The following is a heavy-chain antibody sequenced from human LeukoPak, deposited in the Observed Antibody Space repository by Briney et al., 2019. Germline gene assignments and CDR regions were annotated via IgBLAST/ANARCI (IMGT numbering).Heavy chain of an antibody. CDR2: IIPILGIA. CDR1: GGTFSSYA. Sequence: SVKVSCKASGGTFSSYAISWVRQAPGQGLEWMGRIIPILGIANYAQKFQGRVTITADKSTSTAYMELSSLRSEDTAVYYCARDYIAAAGREYYYYGMDVWGQGTTVTVSS. D-gene: IGHD6-13*01. J-gene: IGHJ6*02. CDR3: ARDYIAAAGREYYYYGMDV. V-gene: IGHV1-69*04.